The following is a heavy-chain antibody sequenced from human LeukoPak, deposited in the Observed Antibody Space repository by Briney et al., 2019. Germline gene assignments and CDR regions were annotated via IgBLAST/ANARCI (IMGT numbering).Heavy chain of an antibody. Sequence: SETLSLTCAVYGGSFSGYYWSWIRQHPGKGLEWIGYIYYSGSTYYNPSLKSRVTISVDTSKNQFSLKLSSVTAADTAVYYCARSVVPAAMRGWFDPWGQGTLVTVSS. D-gene: IGHD2-2*01. CDR2: IYYSGST. CDR3: ARSVVPAAMRGWFDP. J-gene: IGHJ5*02. CDR1: GGSFSGYY. V-gene: IGHV4-31*11.